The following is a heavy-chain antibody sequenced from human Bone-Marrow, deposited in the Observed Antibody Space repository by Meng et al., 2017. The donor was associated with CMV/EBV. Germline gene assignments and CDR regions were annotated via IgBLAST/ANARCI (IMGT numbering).Heavy chain of an antibody. V-gene: IGHV4-30-4*08. CDR3: AREETGIHNLIHDY. J-gene: IGHJ4*02. CDR2: IYYSGST. CDR1: GGSISSGACD. D-gene: IGHD7-27*01. Sequence: SETLSLTCTVSGGSISSGACDWSWIRQPPGKGLEWIGYIYYSGSTYYNPSLKSRVTISVDTSKNQFSLKLSSVTAADTAVYYCAREETGIHNLIHDYWGQGTLVTVSS.